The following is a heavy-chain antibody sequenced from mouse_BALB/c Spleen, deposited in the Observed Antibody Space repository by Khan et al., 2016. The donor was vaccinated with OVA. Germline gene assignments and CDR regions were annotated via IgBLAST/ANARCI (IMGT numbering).Heavy chain of an antibody. Sequence: QVQLKQSGPGLVAPSQSLSISCTVSGFSLSRYSIHWLRQPPGKGLEWLGIMWIGGSADYNSALKSRLSISKDNSKSQVFLKMKSPQADDTAMYYCARNRDGGSYWYFDVWGAGTTVTVSS. CDR2: MWIGGSA. D-gene: IGHD3-3*01. CDR3: ARNRDGGSYWYFDV. CDR1: GFSLSRYS. V-gene: IGHV2-6-4*01. J-gene: IGHJ1*01.